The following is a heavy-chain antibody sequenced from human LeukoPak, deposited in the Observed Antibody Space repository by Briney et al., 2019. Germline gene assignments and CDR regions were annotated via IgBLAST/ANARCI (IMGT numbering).Heavy chain of an antibody. D-gene: IGHD3-10*01. CDR3: ARDDRLVPFDY. CDR1: GGSISSGDYY. V-gene: IGHV4-30-4*01. CDR2: IYYSGST. Sequence: SETLSLTCTVSGGSISSGDYYWSWIRQPPGKGLEWIGYIYYSGSTYYNPSLKSRVTISVDTSKNQFSLKLSSVTAADTAVYYCARDDRLVPFDYWGQGTLVTVSS. J-gene: IGHJ4*02.